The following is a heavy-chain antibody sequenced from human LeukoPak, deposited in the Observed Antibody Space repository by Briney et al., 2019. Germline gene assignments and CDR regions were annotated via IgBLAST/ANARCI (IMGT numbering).Heavy chain of an antibody. D-gene: IGHD2-15*01. V-gene: IGHV3-30-3*01. CDR1: GFTFSSYA. CDR3: ARDRDEVVVAATGDTFDI. CDR2: ISYGGSNK. Sequence: GGSLRLSCAASGFTFSSYAMHGVRPAPGKGLEWVAVISYGGSNKYYADSVKGRFTISRDNSKNTLYLQMNSLRAEDTAVYYCARDRDEVVVAATGDTFDIWGQGTMVTVSS. J-gene: IGHJ3*02.